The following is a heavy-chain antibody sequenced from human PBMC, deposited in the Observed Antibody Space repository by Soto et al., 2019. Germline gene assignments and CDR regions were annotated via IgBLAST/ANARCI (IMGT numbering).Heavy chain of an antibody. CDR1: GSIFSGYG. D-gene: IGHD1-7*01. CDR2: IWYDGSNK. J-gene: IGHJ4*02. CDR3: ARDGIGGTVFRGFCDY. Sequence: QKYLVESGGGVVQPGGSLRLSCVASGSIFSGYGMHWVRQAPGKGLEWVAVIWYDGSNKYADSVKGRFTISRDNSKNMLYLQMDSLRAEDTPVYYCARDGIGGTVFRGFCDYWGQGTLVTVSS. V-gene: IGHV3-33*01.